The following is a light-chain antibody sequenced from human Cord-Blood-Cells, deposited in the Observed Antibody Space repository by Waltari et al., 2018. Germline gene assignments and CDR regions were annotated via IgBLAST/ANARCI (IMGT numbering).Light chain of an antibody. CDR3: SSYTSSSTNWV. J-gene: IGLJ3*02. CDR2: EVS. V-gene: IGLV2-14*01. Sequence: QSALTQPASVSGSPGQSITISCTGTSSDVGGYNYVSWYQQHPGKAPKLMIYEVSNRPSWVSNRFSGSKSGNTASLTISGRQAEDEADYYCSSYTSSSTNWVFGGGTKLTVL. CDR1: SSDVGGYNY.